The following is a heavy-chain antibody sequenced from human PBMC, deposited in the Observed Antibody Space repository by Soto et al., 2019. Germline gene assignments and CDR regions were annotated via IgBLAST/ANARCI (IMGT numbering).Heavy chain of an antibody. CDR2: IYHSGST. CDR3: ARDTRPYYDFWSGYYDY. V-gene: IGHV4-38-2*02. J-gene: IGHJ4*02. CDR1: GYSISSGYY. Sequence: LSLTCAVSGYSISSGYYWGWIRQPPGKGLEWIGSIYHSGSTYYNPSLKSRVTISVDTSKNQFSLKLSSVTAADTAVYYCARDTRPYYDFWSGYYDYWGQGTLVTVSS. D-gene: IGHD3-3*01.